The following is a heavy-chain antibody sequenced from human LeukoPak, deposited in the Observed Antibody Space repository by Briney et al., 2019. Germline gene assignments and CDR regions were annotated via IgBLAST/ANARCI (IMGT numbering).Heavy chain of an antibody. CDR1: GYIFTNYA. CDR3: ARADTVRLGELSHFDY. CDR2: ISTYNGNT. J-gene: IGHJ4*02. Sequence: ASVMVSCKASGYIFTNYAISWVRQAPGQGLEWMGWISTYNGNTKNAQKLQGRVTMTTDTSTSTAYMELRTLRSDDTAVYYCARADTVRLGELSHFDYWGRGTLVTVSS. V-gene: IGHV1-18*01. D-gene: IGHD3-16*02.